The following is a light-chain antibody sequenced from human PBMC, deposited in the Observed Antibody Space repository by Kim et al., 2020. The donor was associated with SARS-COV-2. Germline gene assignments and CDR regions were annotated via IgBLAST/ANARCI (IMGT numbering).Light chain of an antibody. CDR2: QDS. CDR3: QAWDSSTVV. J-gene: IGLJ2*01. V-gene: IGLV3-1*01. CDR1: KLGDKY. Sequence: SVSPGQTASLPCSGDKLGDKYACWYQQKPGQAPVLVIYQDSKRPSGIPERFSGSNSGNTATLTISGTQAMDEADYYCQAWDSSTVVFGGGTQLTVL.